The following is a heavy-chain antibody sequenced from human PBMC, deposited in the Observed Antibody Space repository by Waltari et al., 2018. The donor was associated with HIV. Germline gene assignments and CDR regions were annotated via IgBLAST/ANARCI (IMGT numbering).Heavy chain of an antibody. CDR3: ARVPFASSWSADSFDV. Sequence: VQLEESGGGVVQPGRSRRLSCAAPGFRVSDSGMHWVRQAPGKGLQWVAVIWYDGSKKEYSDSVKGRFTISKDNSKNTLFLQMNSLRVDDTAVYFCARVPFASSWSADSFDVWGPGTRITVSS. CDR2: IWYDGSKK. J-gene: IGHJ3*01. D-gene: IGHD6-13*01. CDR1: GFRVSDSG. V-gene: IGHV3-33*01.